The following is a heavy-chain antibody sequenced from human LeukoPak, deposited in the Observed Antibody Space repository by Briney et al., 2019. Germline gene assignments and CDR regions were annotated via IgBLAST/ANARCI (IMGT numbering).Heavy chain of an antibody. CDR1: GYTFTNYG. J-gene: IGHJ4*02. CDR3: ARVGRTKVATMAY. D-gene: IGHD5-12*01. V-gene: IGHV1-18*01. Sequence: ASVKVSCKASGYTFTNYGISWVRQAPGQGLEWMGWISGSSENTDSAQKFQGRVTMTTDTSTSTAYMELRNLKSDDTATYYCARVGRTKVATMAYWGQGTLVTVSS. CDR2: ISGSSENT.